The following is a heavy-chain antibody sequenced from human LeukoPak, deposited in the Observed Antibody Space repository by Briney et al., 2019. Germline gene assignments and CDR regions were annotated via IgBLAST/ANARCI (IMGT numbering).Heavy chain of an antibody. CDR3: ARRESSGWYYFDH. Sequence: PGGSLRLSCAASGFTFSNYWMTWVRQAPGKGLEWVANIKRDGSESYYMDSAKGRFTVSRDNAKNSLYLQMNSLRAEDSALYFCARRESSGWYYFDHWGPGTLVTVSS. CDR1: GFTFSNYW. V-gene: IGHV3-7*01. D-gene: IGHD6-19*01. J-gene: IGHJ4*02. CDR2: IKRDGSES.